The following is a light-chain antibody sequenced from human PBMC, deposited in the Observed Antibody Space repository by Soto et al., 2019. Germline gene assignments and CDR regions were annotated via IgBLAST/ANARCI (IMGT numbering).Light chain of an antibody. J-gene: IGLJ1*01. CDR2: DVN. CDR3: SSYTRSSTLV. Sequence: QSALTQPASVSGSPGQSITISCTGTSSDVGGYNYVSWYQHHPHKAPKLMIYDVNNRPSGVSNRFSGSKSGNTAPLTISGLQAEDEADYYCSSYTRSSTLVFGTGTKLTVL. CDR1: SSDVGGYNY. V-gene: IGLV2-14*01.